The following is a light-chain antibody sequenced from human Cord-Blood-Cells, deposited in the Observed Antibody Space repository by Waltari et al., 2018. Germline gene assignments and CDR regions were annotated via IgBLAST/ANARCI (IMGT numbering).Light chain of an antibody. J-gene: IGLJ2*01. CDR3: SADTSGSSRA. CDR2: DVS. Sequence: QSALTPPASVSGSPGQSITISCTGTSSDVCGYNYVSWYQQHPGKAPKLMIYDVSNLLSRLPTRFTLSQTRNPASTPIRSLHAEDETDYYCSADTSGSSRAVGGVTQLTVL. CDR1: SSDVCGYNY. V-gene: IGLV2-14*01.